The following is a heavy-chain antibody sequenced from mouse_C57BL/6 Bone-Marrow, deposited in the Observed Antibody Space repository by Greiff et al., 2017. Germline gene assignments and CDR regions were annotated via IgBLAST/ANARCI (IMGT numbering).Heavy chain of an antibody. CDR1: GFTFSDYG. CDR3: ARSDGSSFYWYFDV. V-gene: IGHV5-17*01. CDR2: ISSGSSTI. D-gene: IGHD1-1*01. J-gene: IGHJ1*03. Sequence: EVMLVESGGGLVKPGGSLKLSCAASGFTFSDYGMHWVRQAPEKGLEWVAYISSGSSTIYYADTVKGRFTISRDNAKNTLFLQMTSLRSEDTAMYYCARSDGSSFYWYFDVWGTGTTVTVSS.